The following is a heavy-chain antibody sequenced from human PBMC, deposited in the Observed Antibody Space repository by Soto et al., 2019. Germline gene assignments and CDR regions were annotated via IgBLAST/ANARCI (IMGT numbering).Heavy chain of an antibody. Sequence: ASVKVSCKASGYTFPSYDINWVRQATGQGLEWMGWMNPNSGNTGYAQKFQGRVTMTRNTSISTAYMELSSLRSEDTAVYYCARDTAMVGYDYWGQGTLVNVSS. CDR2: MNPNSGNT. J-gene: IGHJ4*02. V-gene: IGHV1-8*01. CDR3: ARDTAMVGYDY. CDR1: GYTFPSYD. D-gene: IGHD5-18*01.